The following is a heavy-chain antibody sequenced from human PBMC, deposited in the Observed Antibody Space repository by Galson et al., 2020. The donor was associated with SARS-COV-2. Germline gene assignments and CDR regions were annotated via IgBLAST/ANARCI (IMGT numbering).Heavy chain of an antibody. CDR3: ARARVLWFGGFDY. D-gene: IGHD3-10*01. CDR2: INSSGSTI. V-gene: IGHV3-48*03. CDR1: GFTFSSYD. J-gene: IGHJ4*01. Sequence: GESLKISCAASGFTFSSYDMNWVRQAPGKGLEWVSYINSSGSTIYYADPVKGRFTISRDNAKNSLYLQMNSLRAEDTAVYYCARARVLWFGGFDYWGHGTLVTFSS.